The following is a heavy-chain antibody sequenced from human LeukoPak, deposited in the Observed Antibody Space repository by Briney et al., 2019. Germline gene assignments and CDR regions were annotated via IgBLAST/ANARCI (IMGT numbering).Heavy chain of an antibody. CDR2: IRQDGSEK. Sequence: GGSLRLSCAASGFTFNSYWMSWVRQAPGKGLEWGANIRQDGSEKYYVDSVKGRLTISRDNAKNSLYLQMNSLRAEDTAVYYCARDRYCTSTSCSSYFGIDVWGQGTTVTVSS. D-gene: IGHD2-2*01. CDR1: GFTFNSYW. V-gene: IGHV3-7*04. CDR3: ARDRYCTSTSCSSYFGIDV. J-gene: IGHJ6*02.